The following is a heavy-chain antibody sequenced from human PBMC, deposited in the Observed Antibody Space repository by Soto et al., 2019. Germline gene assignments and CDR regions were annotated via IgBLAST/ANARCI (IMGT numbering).Heavy chain of an antibody. D-gene: IGHD3-16*01. CDR3: TTVEREYYDYICGADSGAFDI. V-gene: IGHV3-15*01. J-gene: IGHJ3*02. CDR1: VFTFSNAW. Sequence: EVQLVESGGGLVKPGGSLRLSCADSVFTFSNAWMSWVRQAPGKGLEWVGRIKSKTDGGTTDYAAPVKGRFTISRDDSKNTLYLQMNSLKTEDTAVYYCTTVEREYYDYICGADSGAFDIWGQGTMVTVSS. CDR2: IKSKTDGGTT.